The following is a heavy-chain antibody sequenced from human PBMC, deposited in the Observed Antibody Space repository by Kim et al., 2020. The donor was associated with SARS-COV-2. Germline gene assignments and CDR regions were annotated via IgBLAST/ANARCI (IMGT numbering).Heavy chain of an antibody. CDR1: GYTFTGYY. CDR3: ARDSLVFGVVIPPLGYHGMDV. D-gene: IGHD3-3*01. Sequence: ASVKVSCKASGYTFTGYYMHWVRQAPGQGLEWMGRINPNSGGTNYAQKFQGRVTMTRDTSISTAYMELSRLRSDDTAVYYCARDSLVFGVVIPPLGYHGMDVWGQGTTVTVSS. V-gene: IGHV1-2*06. J-gene: IGHJ6*02. CDR2: INPNSGGT.